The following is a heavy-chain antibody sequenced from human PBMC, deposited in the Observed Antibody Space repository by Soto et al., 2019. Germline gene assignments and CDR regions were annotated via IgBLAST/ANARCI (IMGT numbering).Heavy chain of an antibody. V-gene: IGHV1-18*04. CDR3: AREISSVRANWFDP. D-gene: IGHD6-19*01. CDR2: ISGYNGNT. J-gene: IGHJ5*02. CDR1: GYTFHSYG. Sequence: QVQLVQSGAEVKKPGASVKVSCKASGYTFHSYGISWVRQAPGQGLEWMGTISGYNGNTNYAQKLQCRGTMTTDTSTRTAYMELRSLRSDDTALDDCAREISSVRANWFDPWGQVTMVTVSA.